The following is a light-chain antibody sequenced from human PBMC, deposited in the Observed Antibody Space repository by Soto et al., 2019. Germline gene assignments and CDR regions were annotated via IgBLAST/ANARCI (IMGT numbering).Light chain of an antibody. CDR1: SSDVGDYNS. CDR2: DVS. CDR3: CSYTSSNTQV. J-gene: IGLJ3*02. V-gene: IGLV2-14*03. Sequence: QSVLTQPASVSGSPGQSITISCTGTSSDVGDYNSVSWYQQHPGKAPKLMIYDVSYWPSGVSNRFSGSKSGNTASLTISGLQAEDEADYYCCSYTSSNTQVFGGGTKLTVL.